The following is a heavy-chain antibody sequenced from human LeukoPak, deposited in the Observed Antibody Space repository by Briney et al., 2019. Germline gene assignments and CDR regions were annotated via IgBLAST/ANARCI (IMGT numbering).Heavy chain of an antibody. CDR3: AKDRGDSSSWYYYGMDV. Sequence: PGGSLRLSCAASGFTFSSYGMHWVRQAPGKGLEWVAVISYDGSNKYYADSVKGRFTISRDNSKNTLYLQMNSLRAEDTAVYYCAKDRGDSSSWYYYGMDVWGQGTTVTVSS. V-gene: IGHV3-30*18. CDR2: ISYDGSNK. CDR1: GFTFSSYG. J-gene: IGHJ6*02. D-gene: IGHD6-13*01.